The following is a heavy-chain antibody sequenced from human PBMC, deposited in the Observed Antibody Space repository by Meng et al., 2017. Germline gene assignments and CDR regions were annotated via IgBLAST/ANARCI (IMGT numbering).Heavy chain of an antibody. CDR1: GGTFSSYA. Sequence: SVKVSCKASGGTFSSYAISWVRQAPGQGLEWMGGIIPIFGTANYAQKFQGRVTITVDESTSTAYMELSSLRSEDTAVYYCAAYYYDSSGYYLYFDDWGQGTLVTVSS. CDR3: AAYYYDSSGYYLYFDD. V-gene: IGHV1-69*13. D-gene: IGHD3-22*01. J-gene: IGHJ4*02. CDR2: IIPIFGTA.